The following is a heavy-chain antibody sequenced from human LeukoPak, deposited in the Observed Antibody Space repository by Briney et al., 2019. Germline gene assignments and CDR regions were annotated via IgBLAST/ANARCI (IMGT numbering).Heavy chain of an antibody. Sequence: PSETLSLTCTVSGGSISSDKYYWSWIRQPPGKGLEWIGYIYYSGSTYYNRSLRSRVSISVDTSKNQLSLKLSSVTAADTAVYYCATANRDGYNSPGKVDYWGQGALVTVSS. CDR1: GGSISSDKYY. CDR3: ATANRDGYNSPGKVDY. CDR2: IYYSGST. D-gene: IGHD5-24*01. J-gene: IGHJ4*02. V-gene: IGHV4-30-4*01.